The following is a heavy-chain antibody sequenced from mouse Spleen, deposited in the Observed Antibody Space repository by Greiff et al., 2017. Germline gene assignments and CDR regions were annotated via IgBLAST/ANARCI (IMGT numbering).Heavy chain of an antibody. D-gene: IGHD4-1*01. CDR1: GYSITSGYY. CDR3: ARETGVFAY. Sequence: EVQLQQSGPGLVKPSQSLSLTCSVTGYSITSGYYWNWLRQFPGNKLEWMGYISYDGSNNYNPSLKNRISITRDTSKNQFFLKLNSVTTEDTATYYCARETGVFAYWGQGTLVTVSA. V-gene: IGHV3-6*01. J-gene: IGHJ3*01. CDR2: ISYDGSN.